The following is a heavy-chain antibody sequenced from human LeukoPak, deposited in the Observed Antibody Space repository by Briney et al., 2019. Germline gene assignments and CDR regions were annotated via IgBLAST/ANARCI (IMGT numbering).Heavy chain of an antibody. V-gene: IGHV4-61*02. CDR3: AREFDS. CDR1: GDSITSGSYD. CDR2: IYASGIS. Sequence: SETLSLTCTVSGDSITSGSYDWGWIRQPGGKGLEWIGRIYASGISNYNPSLKRRITMTIKTSKNQFSLNLGSVTATDTAIYYCAREFDSWGQGTLVTVSS. J-gene: IGHJ4*02.